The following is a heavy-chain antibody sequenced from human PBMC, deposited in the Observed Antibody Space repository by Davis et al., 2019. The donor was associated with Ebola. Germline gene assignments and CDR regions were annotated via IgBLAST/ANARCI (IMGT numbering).Heavy chain of an antibody. CDR1: GGSISSGGYY. Sequence: MPSETLSLTCTVSGGSISSGGYYWSWIRQHPGKGLEWIGYIYYSGSTYYNPSLKSRVTISVDTSKNQLSLKLSSVTAADTAVYYCARGNTGCSSTSCHSRSYYYYGMDVWGLGTTVTVSS. CDR2: IYYSGST. CDR3: ARGNTGCSSTSCHSRSYYYYGMDV. V-gene: IGHV4-31*03. D-gene: IGHD2-2*01. J-gene: IGHJ6*02.